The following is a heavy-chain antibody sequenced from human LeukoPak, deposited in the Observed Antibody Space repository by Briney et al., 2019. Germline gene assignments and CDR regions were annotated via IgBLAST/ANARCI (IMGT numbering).Heavy chain of an antibody. D-gene: IGHD2-15*01. CDR2: ISWNSGSI. V-gene: IGHV3-9*01. J-gene: IGHJ6*04. CDR3: AGDQVAPRVKYYYSGMDV. CDR1: GFTFDDYA. Sequence: GGSLRLSCAASGFTFDDYAMHWVRQAPGKGLEWVSGISWNSGSIGYADSVKGRFTISRDNAKNSLYLQMNSLRAEDTALYYCAGDQVAPRVKYYYSGMDVWGKGTTVTVS.